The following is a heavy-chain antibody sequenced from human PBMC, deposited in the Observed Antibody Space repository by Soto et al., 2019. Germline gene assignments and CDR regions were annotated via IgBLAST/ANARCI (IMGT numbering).Heavy chain of an antibody. CDR1: GFTFSSNA. J-gene: IGHJ4*02. CDR3: ARDYNDIASSHIDY. CDR2: ISDTGGRI. D-gene: IGHD3-9*01. V-gene: IGHV3-23*01. Sequence: PGGSLRLSCAASGFTFSSNAMNWLRQAPVKGLEWVSVISDTGGRIYYADSVKGRFTISRDNAENSLYLQMNSLRVEDTAVYYCARDYNDIASSHIDYCCLGALVPISS.